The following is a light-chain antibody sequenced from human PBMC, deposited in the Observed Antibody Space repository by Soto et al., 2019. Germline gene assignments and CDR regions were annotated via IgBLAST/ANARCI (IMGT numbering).Light chain of an antibody. CDR1: QSVLHSPTNNNY. CDR3: HQYYSIPRT. J-gene: IGKJ1*01. Sequence: DIVMTQSPDSLAVSLGERATINCKSSQSVLHSPTNNNYLAWYQKKPGQPPKLLIYWASTRESGVPDRFSGSGSGTEFTLTINSLQAEDAAVYYCHQYYSIPRTFGQGTKVEIK. CDR2: WAS. V-gene: IGKV4-1*01.